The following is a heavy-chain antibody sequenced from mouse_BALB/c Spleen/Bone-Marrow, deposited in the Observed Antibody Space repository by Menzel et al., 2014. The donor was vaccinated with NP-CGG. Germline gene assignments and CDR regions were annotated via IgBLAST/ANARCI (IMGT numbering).Heavy chain of an antibody. CDR3: AGKYGDY. V-gene: IGHV1-80*01. D-gene: IGHD2-10*02. Sequence: VHLVESGAELVRPGSSVKISCKASGYVFSSYWMNWVKQRPGQGLEWIGQIYPGDGDTNYNGKFKGKATLTADKSSSTAYMQLSSLTSEDSAVYFCAGKYGDYWGQGTTLTVSS. J-gene: IGHJ2*01. CDR2: IYPGDGDT. CDR1: GYVFSSYW.